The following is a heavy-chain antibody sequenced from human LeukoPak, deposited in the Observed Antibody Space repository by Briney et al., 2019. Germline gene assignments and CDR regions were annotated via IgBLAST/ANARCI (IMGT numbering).Heavy chain of an antibody. CDR3: ARDTAMGLFDY. Sequence: ASVRVSCKASGYTFTSYGISWVRQAPGRGLEWMGWISAYNGNTNYAQKLQGRVTMTTDTSTSTAYMELRSLRSDDTAVYYCARDTAMGLFDYWGQGTLVTVSS. V-gene: IGHV1-18*01. D-gene: IGHD5-18*01. J-gene: IGHJ4*02. CDR2: ISAYNGNT. CDR1: GYTFTSYG.